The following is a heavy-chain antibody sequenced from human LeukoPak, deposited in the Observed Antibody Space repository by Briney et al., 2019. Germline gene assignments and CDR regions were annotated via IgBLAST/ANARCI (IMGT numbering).Heavy chain of an antibody. J-gene: IGHJ3*02. CDR3: SKEGPDSGSPRDAFDI. V-gene: IGHV1-69*05. CDR2: IIPIFGTA. CDR1: GGTFSSYA. D-gene: IGHD1-26*01. Sequence: ASVKVSCKASGGTFSSYAISWVRQAPGQGLEWMGGIIPIFGTANYAQKFQGRVAITTDESTSTAYMGLSSLRSEDTAVYYCSKEGPDSGSPRDAFDIWGQGTMVTVSS.